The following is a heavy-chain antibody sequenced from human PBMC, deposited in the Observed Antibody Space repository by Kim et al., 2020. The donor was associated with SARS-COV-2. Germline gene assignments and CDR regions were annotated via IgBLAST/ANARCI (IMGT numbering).Heavy chain of an antibody. Sequence: ASVKVSCKASGYTFTSYDINWVRQATGQGLEWMGWMNPNSGNTGYAQKFQGRVTMTRNTSISTAYMELSSLRSEDTAVYYCARGLTWRCSSTSCYNYYYYMDVWGKGTTVTVSS. D-gene: IGHD2-2*02. CDR2: MNPNSGNT. CDR3: ARGLTWRCSSTSCYNYYYYMDV. CDR1: GYTFTSYD. J-gene: IGHJ6*03. V-gene: IGHV1-8*01.